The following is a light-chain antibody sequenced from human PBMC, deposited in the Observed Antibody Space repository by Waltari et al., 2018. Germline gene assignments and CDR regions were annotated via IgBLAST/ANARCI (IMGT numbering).Light chain of an antibody. CDR2: GAS. Sequence: QLTQSPSSLSASVGDRVTITCRATQNSGSYLAWYQQKPGKAPSLLIYGASTLQSGVSSRFSGSGSATRFTLTINSLQPEDFATYYCQQLNTYFPLTFGGGTKVEIK. V-gene: IGKV1-9*01. CDR1: QNSGSY. J-gene: IGKJ4*01. CDR3: QQLNTYFPLT.